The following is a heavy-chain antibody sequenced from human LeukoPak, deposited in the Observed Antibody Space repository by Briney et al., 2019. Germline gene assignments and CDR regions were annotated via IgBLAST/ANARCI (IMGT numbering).Heavy chain of an antibody. CDR2: IWYDGSNK. CDR3: ARGSQRYCSGGSCYRVFDY. D-gene: IGHD2-15*01. CDR1: GFTFSSYG. V-gene: IGHV3-33*01. Sequence: PGGSLRLSCAASGFTFSSYGMHWVRQAPGKGLEWVAVIWYDGSNKYYADSVKGRFTIPRDNSKNTLYLQMNSLRAEDTAVYYCARGSQRYCSGGSCYRVFDYWGQGTLVTVSS. J-gene: IGHJ4*02.